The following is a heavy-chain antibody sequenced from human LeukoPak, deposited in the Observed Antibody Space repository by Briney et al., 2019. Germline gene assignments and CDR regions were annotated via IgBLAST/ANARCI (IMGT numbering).Heavy chain of an antibody. V-gene: IGHV3-23*01. CDR2: FSGSGGGT. CDR3: AKASGVISYYYGMDV. CDR1: GFTFSSYA. Sequence: PGGSLRLSCAASGFTFSSYAMSWVRQAPGKGLEWVSAFSGSGGGTYYADSVKGRFTISRDNSKNTLYLQMNSLRAEDTAVYYCAKASGVISYYYGMDVWGQGTTVTVSS. J-gene: IGHJ6*02.